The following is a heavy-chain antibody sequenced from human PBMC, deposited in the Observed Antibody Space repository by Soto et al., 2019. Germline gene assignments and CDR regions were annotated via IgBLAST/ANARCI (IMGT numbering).Heavy chain of an antibody. CDR3: ARGTVWKQQLVRYYYYGMDV. D-gene: IGHD6-13*01. Sequence: PGGSLRLSCAASGFTFSSYAMHWVRQAPGKGLEWVAVISYDGSNKYYADSVKGRFTIPRDNSKNTLYLQMNSLRAEDTAVYYCARGTVWKQQLVRYYYYGMDVWGQGTTVTVSS. J-gene: IGHJ6*02. CDR2: ISYDGSNK. CDR1: GFTFSSYA. V-gene: IGHV3-30-3*01.